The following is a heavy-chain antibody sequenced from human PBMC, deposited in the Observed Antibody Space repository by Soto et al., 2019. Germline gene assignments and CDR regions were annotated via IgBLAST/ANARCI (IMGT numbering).Heavy chain of an antibody. Sequence: QLQLQESGPGLVKPSGTLSLTCTVSGGSISSRGYYWGWIRQPPGKGLEWIGTIYYSGSTYYNPSLKSRVTISVDTSKNQFSLKLSSVTAADTAVYYCATSNWFDPWGQGTLVTVSS. CDR3: ATSNWFDP. CDR1: GGSISSRGYY. V-gene: IGHV4-39*01. J-gene: IGHJ5*02. CDR2: IYYSGST.